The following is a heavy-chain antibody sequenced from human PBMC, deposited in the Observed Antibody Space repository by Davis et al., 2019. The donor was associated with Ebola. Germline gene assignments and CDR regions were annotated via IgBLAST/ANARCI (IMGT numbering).Heavy chain of an antibody. Sequence: PGGSLRLSCAASGFTFSSYAMHWVRQAPGKGLEWLAVISYDGGNKFYADSVMGRFTISRDNAKNSLYLHMNSLRDEDTAVYYCARGRELLWFGDPFDCWGQGTLVTVSS. CDR1: GFTFSSYA. V-gene: IGHV3-30-3*01. D-gene: IGHD3-10*01. CDR3: ARGRELLWFGDPFDC. J-gene: IGHJ4*02. CDR2: ISYDGGNK.